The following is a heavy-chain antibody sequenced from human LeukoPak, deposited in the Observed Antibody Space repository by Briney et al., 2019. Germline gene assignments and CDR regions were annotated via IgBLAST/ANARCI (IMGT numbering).Heavy chain of an antibody. CDR3: ARLPYSYGSFFAY. J-gene: IGHJ4*02. D-gene: IGHD5-18*01. Sequence: SETLSLTCTVSGGSISSSSYYWGWIRQPPGKGLEWIGSIYYSGSTYYNPSLKSRVTISVDTSKNQFSLKLSSVTAADTAVYVCARLPYSYGSFFAYWGQGPLVTV. CDR1: GGSISSSSYY. V-gene: IGHV4-39*01. CDR2: IYYSGST.